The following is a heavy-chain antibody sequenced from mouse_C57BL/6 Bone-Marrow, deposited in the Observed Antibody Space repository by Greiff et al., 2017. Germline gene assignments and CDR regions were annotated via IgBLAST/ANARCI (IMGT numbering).Heavy chain of an antibody. J-gene: IGHJ4*01. D-gene: IGHD3-2*02. Sequence: QVQLQQPGAELVMPGASVKLSCKASGYTFTSYWMHWVKQRPGQGLEWIGEIDPSDSYTNYNQKFKGKSTLTVDKSSSTAYMQLSSLTSEDSAVYYCARGRDSSGAMDYWGQGTSVTVSS. CDR3: ARGRDSSGAMDY. V-gene: IGHV1-69*01. CDR1: GYTFTSYW. CDR2: IDPSDSYT.